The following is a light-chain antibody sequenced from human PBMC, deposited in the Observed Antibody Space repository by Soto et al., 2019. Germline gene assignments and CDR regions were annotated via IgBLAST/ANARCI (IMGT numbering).Light chain of an antibody. V-gene: IGKV1-5*01. J-gene: IGKJ5*01. Sequence: DIQMTQSPSTLSASVGDRVTITCRASQTISSWLAWYQQKPGKAPKLLIYAASTLESGVSSRFSGSGSGAYFTLTISSLQPEDIATYYCQQYDKLPITFGQGTRLEIK. CDR3: QQYDKLPIT. CDR1: QTISSW. CDR2: AAS.